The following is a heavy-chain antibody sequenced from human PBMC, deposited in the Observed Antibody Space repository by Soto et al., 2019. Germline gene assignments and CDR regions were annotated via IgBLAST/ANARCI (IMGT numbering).Heavy chain of an antibody. D-gene: IGHD5-12*01. CDR2: IYYSGST. CDR1: GGSISSSSYY. Sequence: SETLSLTCTVSGGSISSSSYYWGWIRQPPGKGLEWIGSIYYSGSTYYNPSLKSRVTISVDTSKNQFSLKLSSVTAADTAVYYCARPRGYSGYQAAFDYWGQGTLVTVSS. V-gene: IGHV4-39*01. J-gene: IGHJ4*02. CDR3: ARPRGYSGYQAAFDY.